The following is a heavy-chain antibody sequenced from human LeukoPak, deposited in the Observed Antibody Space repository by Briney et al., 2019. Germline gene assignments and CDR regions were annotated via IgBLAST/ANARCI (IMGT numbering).Heavy chain of an antibody. Sequence: GGSLRLSCAASGFTFSSYAMSWVRQAPGKGLEWVSAISGSGGSTYYAGSVKGRFTISRDNSKNTLYLQMNSLRAEDTAVYYCGGSSWYVGNHVDYWGQGTLVTVSS. CDR1: GFTFSSYA. CDR2: ISGSGGST. D-gene: IGHD6-13*01. CDR3: GGSSWYVGNHVDY. V-gene: IGHV3-23*01. J-gene: IGHJ4*02.